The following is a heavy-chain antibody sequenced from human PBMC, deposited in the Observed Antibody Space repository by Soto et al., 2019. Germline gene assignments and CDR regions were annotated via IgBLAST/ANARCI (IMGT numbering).Heavy chain of an antibody. J-gene: IGHJ4*02. Sequence: QVQLQQWGAGLLKPSETLSLTCAVHGGSFSGYYWTWIRQPPGTGLEWIGEINHRGSTNYNPSLKSRVTISVDTSKNQFSLKLTSVTAADTAVYYCARDKITGLFDYWGQGTLVTVSS. D-gene: IGHD2-8*02. CDR3: ARDKITGLFDY. CDR1: GGSFSGYY. CDR2: INHRGST. V-gene: IGHV4-34*01.